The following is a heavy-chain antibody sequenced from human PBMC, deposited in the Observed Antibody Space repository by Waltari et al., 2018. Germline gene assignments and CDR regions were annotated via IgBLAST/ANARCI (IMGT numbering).Heavy chain of an antibody. CDR1: GASHSDYF. J-gene: IGHJ1*01. CDR2: NSRKDVT. D-gene: IGHD6-19*01. V-gene: IGHV4-34*02. Sequence: QVQLQQWGATLLKPSETLSLTCAVYGASHSDYFWTWIRQSPGKGLEWIGENSRKDVTYYNPSLESRVSVHLDTSKNQFDLRLESVTAADTAIYYCARGPRDKWLGRYSGEYFHHWGPGTLVSVSA. CDR3: ARGPRDKWLGRYSGEYFHH.